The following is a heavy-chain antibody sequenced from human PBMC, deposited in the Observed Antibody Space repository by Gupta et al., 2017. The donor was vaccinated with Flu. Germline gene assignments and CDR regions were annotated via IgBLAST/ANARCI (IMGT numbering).Heavy chain of an antibody. V-gene: IGHV3-15*01. J-gene: IGHJ4*01. CDR2: IKSKNDGGTT. CDR3: TTGPRIRNRD. D-gene: IGHD2-15*01. CDR1: FSNAW. Sequence: FSNAWMSWVRQAPGKGLEWVGRIKSKNDGGTTDDAAPVKGRFTISRDEPKNTLYLQMKGLQTEDTTLYYWTTGPRIRNRDWGQGTLVTVSS.